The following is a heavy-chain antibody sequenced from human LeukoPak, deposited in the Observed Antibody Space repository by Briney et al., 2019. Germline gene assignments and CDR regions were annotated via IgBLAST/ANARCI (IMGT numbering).Heavy chain of an antibody. CDR2: INPNSGGT. CDR3: ARARYSYGYPFDY. J-gene: IGHJ4*02. V-gene: IGHV1-2*02. D-gene: IGHD5-18*01. Sequence: ASVKVSCKASGYTFTGYYMHWVRQAPGQGLEWMGWINPNSGGTNYAQKFQGRVTMTRDTSISTAYMELSRLRSDDTAVYYCARARYSYGYPFDYWGQETLVTVSS. CDR1: GYTFTGYY.